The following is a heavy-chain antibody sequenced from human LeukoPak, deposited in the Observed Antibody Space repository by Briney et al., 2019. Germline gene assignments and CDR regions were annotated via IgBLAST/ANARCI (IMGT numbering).Heavy chain of an antibody. V-gene: IGHV1-18*01. CDR2: ISAYNGNT. J-gene: IGHJ4*02. CDR3: ARALSSSSWYPGEDYFDY. CDR1: GYTFTSYG. D-gene: IGHD6-13*01. Sequence: ASVKVSCKASGYTFTSYGISWVRQAPRQGLEWMGWISAYNGNTNYAQKLQGRVTMTTDTSTSTAYMELRSLRSDDTAVYYCARALSSSSWYPGEDYFDYWGQGTLVTVSS.